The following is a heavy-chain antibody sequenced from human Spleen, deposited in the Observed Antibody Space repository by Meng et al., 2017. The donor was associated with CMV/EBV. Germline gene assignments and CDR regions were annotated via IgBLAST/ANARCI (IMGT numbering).Heavy chain of an antibody. D-gene: IGHD5-24*01. CDR2: INPNSGGT. CDR1: GYTFTGYY. J-gene: IGHJ5*02. Sequence: GESLKISCKASGYTFTGYYMHWVRQAPGQGLEWMGWINPNSGGTNYAQKFQGRVTMTRDTSISTAYMELSRLRSDDTAVYYCARDRVEMATIMDNWFDPWGQGTLVTVSS. CDR3: ARDRVEMATIMDNWFDP. V-gene: IGHV1-2*02.